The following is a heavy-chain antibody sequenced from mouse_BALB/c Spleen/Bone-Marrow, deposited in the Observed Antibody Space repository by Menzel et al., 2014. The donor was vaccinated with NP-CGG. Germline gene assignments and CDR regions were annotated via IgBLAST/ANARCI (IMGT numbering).Heavy chain of an antibody. CDR3: ARSPNWDPYYAVDS. CDR1: GYTFTDYV. Sequence: VQLQQSGPELVKPGASVKMSCKASGYTFTDYVISWVKQRTGQGLEWIGEIYPGSGSTYSNEKFKGKATLTADKSSNTAYMQLSSLTSEDSAVYFCARSPNWDPYYAVDSWGPGTSVTVSS. D-gene: IGHD4-1*01. CDR2: IYPGSGST. V-gene: IGHV1-77*01. J-gene: IGHJ4*01.